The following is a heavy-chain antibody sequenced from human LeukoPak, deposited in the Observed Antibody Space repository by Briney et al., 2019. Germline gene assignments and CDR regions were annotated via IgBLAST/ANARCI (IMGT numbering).Heavy chain of an antibody. CDR2: ISGSGGRA. CDR3: AKGGSGYYYYAFDI. Sequence: PGGALRLSCAASGFTFSSYAMSWVGQARGKGLEWVSAISGSGGRAYYADCVRGGLTIARDNSKNTLYLQMNSLRAEDTAVYYCAKGGSGYYYYAFDIWGQGTMVTVSS. D-gene: IGHD3-22*01. V-gene: IGHV3-23*01. J-gene: IGHJ3*02. CDR1: GFTFSSYA.